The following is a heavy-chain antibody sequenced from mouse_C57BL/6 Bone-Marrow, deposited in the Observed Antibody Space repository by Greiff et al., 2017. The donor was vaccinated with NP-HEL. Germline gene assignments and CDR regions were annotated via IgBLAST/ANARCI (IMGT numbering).Heavy chain of an antibody. CDR3: ARRAVGYFDV. CDR1: GFTFSDYG. Sequence: EVQLKESGGGLVKPGGSLKLSCAASGFTFSDYGMHWVRQAPEKGLEWVAYISSGSSTIYYADTVKGRFTISRDNAKNTLFLQMTSLRSEDTAMYYCARRAVGYFDVWGTGTTVTVSS. CDR2: ISSGSSTI. V-gene: IGHV5-17*01. D-gene: IGHD1-1*01. J-gene: IGHJ1*03.